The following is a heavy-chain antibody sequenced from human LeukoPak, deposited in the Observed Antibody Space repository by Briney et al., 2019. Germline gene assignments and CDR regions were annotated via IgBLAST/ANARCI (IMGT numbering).Heavy chain of an antibody. CDR1: SDSISTYY. J-gene: IGHJ4*02. D-gene: IGHD3-22*01. CDR2: IYTSGST. CDR3: ASTSDSGGYYYDY. V-gene: IGHV4-4*07. Sequence: PSETLSLTCTVSSDSISTYYWSWIRQPAGKGLEWIGRIYTSGSTNYTPSLKSRVTMSVDPSKNQFSLKLSSVTAADTAVYYCASTSDSGGYYYDYWGQGTLVTVSS.